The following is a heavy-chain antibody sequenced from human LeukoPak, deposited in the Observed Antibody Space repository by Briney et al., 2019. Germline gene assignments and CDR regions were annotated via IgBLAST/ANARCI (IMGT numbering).Heavy chain of an antibody. Sequence: GESLKISCKGSGYSFTSYWIGWVRQMPGKGLEWMGIIYPGDSDTRYSPSFQGQVTISADKSIRTAYLQWSSLKASDTAMYYCARHTRARDNWFDPWGQGTLVTVSS. V-gene: IGHV5-51*01. CDR1: GYSFTSYW. CDR2: IYPGDSDT. CDR3: ARHTRARDNWFDP. J-gene: IGHJ5*02. D-gene: IGHD1-26*01.